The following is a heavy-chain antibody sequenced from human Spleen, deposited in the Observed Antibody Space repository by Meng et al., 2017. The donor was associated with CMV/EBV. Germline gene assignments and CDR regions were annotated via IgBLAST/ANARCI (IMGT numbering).Heavy chain of an antibody. CDR3: ARGGTYYAAFDL. D-gene: IGHD3-3*01. CDR2: IYHSGST. CDR1: GYSISSGYY. Sequence: SETLSLTCTVSGYSISSGYYWGWIRQPPGKGLEWIGSIYHSGSTYYNPSLKSRVTISVDTSKNQFSLKLSSVTAADTAVYCCARGGTYYAAFDLWGRGTLVTVSS. V-gene: IGHV4-38-2*02. J-gene: IGHJ5*02.